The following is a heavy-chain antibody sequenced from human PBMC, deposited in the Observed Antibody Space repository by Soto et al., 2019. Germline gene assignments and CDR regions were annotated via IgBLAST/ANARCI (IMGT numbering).Heavy chain of an antibody. Sequence: QVQLVQSGAEVKKPGASVKVSCKASGYTFTSYYMHWVRQAPGQGLEWMGIINPSGGSTSYAQKFQGRVTMTRDTSTSTVYMELSSLRSEDTAVYYCAREGDSLVYCSGGSCYRPFNYWGQGTLVTVSS. J-gene: IGHJ4*02. V-gene: IGHV1-46*03. CDR1: GYTFTSYY. CDR3: AREGDSLVYCSGGSCYRPFNY. CDR2: INPSGGST. D-gene: IGHD2-15*01.